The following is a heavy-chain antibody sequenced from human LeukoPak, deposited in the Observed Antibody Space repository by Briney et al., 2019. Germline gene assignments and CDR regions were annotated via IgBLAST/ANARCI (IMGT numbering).Heavy chain of an antibody. CDR3: ARKSYDYSDYRFTFDI. J-gene: IGHJ3*02. CDR1: GGSISSGDYY. Sequence: PSETLSLTCTVSGGSISSGDYYWSWIRQPPGKGLEWIGYIYYSGSTYYNPSLKSRVTISVDTSKNQFSLKLSSVTAADTAVYYCARKSYDYSDYRFTFDIWGQGTMVPVSS. V-gene: IGHV4-30-4*08. D-gene: IGHD4-11*01. CDR2: IYYSGST.